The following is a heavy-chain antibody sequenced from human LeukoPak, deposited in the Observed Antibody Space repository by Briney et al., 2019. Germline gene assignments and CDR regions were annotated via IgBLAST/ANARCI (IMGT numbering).Heavy chain of an antibody. CDR2: INPNSGDT. D-gene: IGHD6-19*01. J-gene: IGHJ3*02. V-gene: IGHV1-2*02. Sequence: GASVKVSCKASGYTFTGYYMHWVRQAPGRGLEWMGWINPNSGDTSYAQNFQGRVTMTRDTSISTAYMELSRLRSDDTAVYFCARDSSDHPNAFDIWAQGTMVTVSS. CDR1: GYTFTGYY. CDR3: ARDSSDHPNAFDI.